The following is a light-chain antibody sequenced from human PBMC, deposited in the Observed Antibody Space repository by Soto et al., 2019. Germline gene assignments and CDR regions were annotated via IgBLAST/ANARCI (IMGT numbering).Light chain of an antibody. Sequence: QSALTQPASVSGSPGQSITISCTGTSSDVGGYNYVSWYQHHPGKAPKLMIYEVNNRPSGVSNRFSGSKSGNTASLTISGLQAEDEADYYCSSFTITSTYVFGTGTKVTVL. CDR3: SSFTITSTYV. CDR1: SSDVGGYNY. V-gene: IGLV2-14*01. J-gene: IGLJ1*01. CDR2: EVN.